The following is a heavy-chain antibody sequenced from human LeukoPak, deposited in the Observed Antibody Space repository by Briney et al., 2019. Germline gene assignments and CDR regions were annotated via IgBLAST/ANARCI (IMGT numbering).Heavy chain of an antibody. V-gene: IGHV1-2*02. Sequence: ASVKVSYKASGYTFTGYYMHWVRQAPGQGLGWMGWINPNSGGTNYAQKFQGRVTMTRDTSISTAYMELSRLRSDDTAVYYCARSVVVPAAMLVGNAFDIWGQGTMVTVSS. CDR1: GYTFTGYY. J-gene: IGHJ3*02. CDR3: ARSVVVPAAMLVGNAFDI. CDR2: INPNSGGT. D-gene: IGHD2-2*01.